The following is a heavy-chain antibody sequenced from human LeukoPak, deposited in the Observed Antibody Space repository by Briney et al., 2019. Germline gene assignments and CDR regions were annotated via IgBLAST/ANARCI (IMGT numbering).Heavy chain of an antibody. Sequence: PGGSLRLSCVASGFTFSSYWMHWVRQAPGRGLVWVSRINSDGSSTSYADSVKGRFTISRDNAKNSLYLQMSTLRAEDTTVYYCARGSYYDTSGYVNWYFDLWGRGTLVTVSS. V-gene: IGHV3-74*01. CDR1: GFTFSSYW. CDR2: INSDGSST. CDR3: ARGSYYDTSGYVNWYFDL. J-gene: IGHJ2*01. D-gene: IGHD3-22*01.